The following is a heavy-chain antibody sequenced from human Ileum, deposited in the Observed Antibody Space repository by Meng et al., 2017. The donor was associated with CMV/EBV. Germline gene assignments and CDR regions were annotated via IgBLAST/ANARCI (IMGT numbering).Heavy chain of an antibody. D-gene: IGHD4-17*01. V-gene: IGHV1-2*02. CDR2: INPIRGDT. Sequence: ASVQVSCKASGYIFTGYYLHWVRQAPGQGLEWVGWINPIRGDTNSAQKFQDRLTMTRDTSITTAYLELSGLTSDDTAVYFCARERRRATTTLQAGYWGQGTLVTVSS. CDR3: ARERRRATTTLQAGY. CDR1: GYIFTGYY. J-gene: IGHJ4*02.